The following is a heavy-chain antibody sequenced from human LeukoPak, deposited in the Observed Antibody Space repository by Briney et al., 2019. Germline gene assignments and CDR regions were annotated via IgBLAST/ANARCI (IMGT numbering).Heavy chain of an antibody. CDR1: GGTFSSYA. V-gene: IGHV1-69*01. J-gene: IGHJ4*02. CDR3: ASRGYYYGSGTPVYYFDY. D-gene: IGHD3-10*01. CDR2: IIPIFGTA. Sequence: ASVKVSCKASGGTFSSYAISWVRQAPGQGLEWMGGIIPIFGTANYAQKFQGRVTITADESTSTAYMELSSLRSVDTAVYYCASRGYYYGSGTPVYYFDYRGQGTLVTVSS.